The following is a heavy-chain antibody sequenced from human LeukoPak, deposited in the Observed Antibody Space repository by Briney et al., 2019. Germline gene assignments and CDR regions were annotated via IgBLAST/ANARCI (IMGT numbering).Heavy chain of an antibody. V-gene: IGHV3-23*01. J-gene: IGHJ4*02. CDR2: ISGSGGST. D-gene: IGHD3-16*01. Sequence: PGGTLRLSCAASGFTFSTYGMSWVRQAPGKGLEWVSAISGSGGSTYYADSVKDRFTISRDNSKNTLYLQMNSLRAEDTAVYYCAKDRDVWGSLLDYWGQGTLVTVSS. CDR1: GFTFSTYG. CDR3: AKDRDVWGSLLDY.